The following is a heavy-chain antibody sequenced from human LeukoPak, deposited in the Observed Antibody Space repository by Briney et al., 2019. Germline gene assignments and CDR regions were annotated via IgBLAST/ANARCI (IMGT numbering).Heavy chain of an antibody. CDR1: GGSFSGYY. CDR2: INHSGST. V-gene: IGHV4-34*01. Sequence: SETLSLTCAVYGGSFSGYYWSWIRQPPGKGLEWIGEINHSGSTNYNPSLKSRVTISVDTSKKQFSLKLSYVTAADTAVYYCAGRSWEAYYFDYWGQGTLLPLSS. J-gene: IGHJ4*02. CDR3: AGRSWEAYYFDY. D-gene: IGHD1-26*01.